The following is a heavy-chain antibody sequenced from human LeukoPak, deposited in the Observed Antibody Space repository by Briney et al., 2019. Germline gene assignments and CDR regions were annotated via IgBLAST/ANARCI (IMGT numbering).Heavy chain of an antibody. CDR2: IFPDDSDT. J-gene: IGHJ6*03. D-gene: IGHD6-13*01. CDR1: GYTFISYW. Sequence: GESLKISCKASGYTFISYWIAWVRQMPGKGPEWMGVIFPDDSDTRYSPSFQGQVTISADKSISTAYLQWSSLKASDTAMYYCARHSSVAAAGTYYYYYMDVWGKGTTVTVSS. CDR3: ARHSSVAAAGTYYYYYMDV. V-gene: IGHV5-51*01.